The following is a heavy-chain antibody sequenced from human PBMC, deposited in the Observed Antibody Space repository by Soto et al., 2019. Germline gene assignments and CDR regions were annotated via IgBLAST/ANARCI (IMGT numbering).Heavy chain of an antibody. J-gene: IGHJ5*02. Sequence: SGPTRVNPPQTLTLTCTFSGFSLSTRGVVVGCIRQPPGKALEWLTLIYWDDDKRYSPSLKSRLTITKDPSKNQVVITMTKMDTVVTATDNCVNGNVTIFALVATEWFDPWGRVDLVPVSS. CDR3: VNGNVTIFALVATEWFDP. CDR2: IYWDDDK. CDR1: GFSLSTRGVV. V-gene: IGHV2-5*02. D-gene: IGHD3-9*01.